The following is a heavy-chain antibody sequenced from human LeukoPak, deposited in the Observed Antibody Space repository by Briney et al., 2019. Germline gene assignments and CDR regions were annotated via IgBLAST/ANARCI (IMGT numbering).Heavy chain of an antibody. CDR1: GFTFDDYS. J-gene: IGHJ4*02. V-gene: IGHV3-49*04. CDR2: IRSQDGTT. D-gene: IGHD2-15*01. CDR3: NRWHISGVSYSNV. Sequence: GGSLRLSCTASGFTFDDYSMNWVRQAPGKGLEWVGFIRSQDGTTEYAASVRGRFSISRDESKRVAYLQMNSLKTEDSAAYHCNRWHISGVSYSNVWGQGTLVTVSS.